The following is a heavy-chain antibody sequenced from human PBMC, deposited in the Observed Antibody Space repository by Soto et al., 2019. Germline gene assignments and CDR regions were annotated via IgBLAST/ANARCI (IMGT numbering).Heavy chain of an antibody. CDR2: IYWDDDK. Sequence: QITLKEAGPTLVKPTETLTMTCTVSGFSLSTSGVGVVWIRQPPGKAPEWLALIYWDDDKRYHMSLKNRLTNSKDSSKNQVVLTMTNIDPVDTATYFWAHSPPHMITFGGIVVWGQGSLVTVSS. V-gene: IGHV2-5*02. D-gene: IGHD3-16*02. J-gene: IGHJ4*02. CDR3: AHSPPHMITFGGIVV. CDR1: GFSLSTSGVG.